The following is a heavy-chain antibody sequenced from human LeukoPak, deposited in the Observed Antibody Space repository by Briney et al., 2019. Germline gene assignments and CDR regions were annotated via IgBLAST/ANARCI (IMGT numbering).Heavy chain of an antibody. CDR3: GRAEHDWGPEY. D-gene: IGHD3-9*01. Sequence: SETLSLTCAVYGGSFSGYYWSWIRQPPGKGLEWIGEINHSGSTNYNPSLKSRVTISVDTSKNQFSLKLSSVTAADTAVYYCGRAEHDWGPEYWGQGTLVTVSS. CDR1: GGSFSGYY. J-gene: IGHJ4*02. CDR2: INHSGST. V-gene: IGHV4-34*01.